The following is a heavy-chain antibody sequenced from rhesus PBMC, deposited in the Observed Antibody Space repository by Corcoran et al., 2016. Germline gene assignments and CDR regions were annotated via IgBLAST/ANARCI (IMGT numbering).Heavy chain of an antibody. CDR3: ARGSGNYGLGS. D-gene: IGHD2-21*01. CDR1: GASISSNY. V-gene: IGHV4-147*01. CDR2: INGGSGST. J-gene: IGHJ6*01. Sequence: QVQLRESGPGPVKPSETLPPTCAVSGASISSNYWSWVRQPPGKGLEGVGSINGGSGSTRYDHSQTTRVTFSRDQSKTQFSLTLSSVTDPETAPYYCARGSGNYGLGSWGQGVVVPVSS.